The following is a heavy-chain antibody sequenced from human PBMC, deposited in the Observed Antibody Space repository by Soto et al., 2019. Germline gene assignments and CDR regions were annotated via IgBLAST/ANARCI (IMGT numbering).Heavy chain of an antibody. CDR1: GGSISSSSYY. V-gene: IGHV4-39*02. CDR2: IYYSGST. Sequence: SETLSLTCTVSGGSISSSSYYWGWIRQPPGKGLEWIGSIYYSGSTYYNPSLKSRVTISVDTSKNQFSLKLSSVTAADTAVYYCAREARESTTLGYWGQGTLVTVSS. J-gene: IGHJ4*02. CDR3: AREARESTTLGY. D-gene: IGHD3-10*01.